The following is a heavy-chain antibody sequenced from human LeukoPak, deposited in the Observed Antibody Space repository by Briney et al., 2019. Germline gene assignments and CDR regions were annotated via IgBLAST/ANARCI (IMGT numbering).Heavy chain of an antibody. V-gene: IGHV4-59*01. CDR2: IYYSGST. CDR3: ARSTSMVRGQDYYGMDV. D-gene: IGHD3-10*01. CDR1: GGSISSYY. Sequence: SETLSLTCTVSGGSISSYYWSWIRQPPGKGLEWIGYIYYSGSTTYNPSLQSRVTISVDMSKNRFSLKLSSVTAADTAVYYCARSTSMVRGQDYYGMDVWGQGTTVTVSS. J-gene: IGHJ6*02.